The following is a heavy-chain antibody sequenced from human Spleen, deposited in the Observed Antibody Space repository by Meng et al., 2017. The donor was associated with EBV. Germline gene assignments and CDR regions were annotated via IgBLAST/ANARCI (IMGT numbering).Heavy chain of an antibody. V-gene: IGHV4-4*02. CDR3: ARDLTGYSADHY. J-gene: IGHJ4*02. CDR2: IYHSGST. Sequence: QRQLQGAGRGLVKPAPTLSLPCAARGGSISSSNGWSWVRQPPGKGLEWIGEIYHSGSTNYNPSLKRRVTISVDKSKNQFSLKLSSVTAADTAVYYCARDLTGYSADHYWGQGTLVTVSS. D-gene: IGHD3-9*01. CDR1: GGSISSSNG.